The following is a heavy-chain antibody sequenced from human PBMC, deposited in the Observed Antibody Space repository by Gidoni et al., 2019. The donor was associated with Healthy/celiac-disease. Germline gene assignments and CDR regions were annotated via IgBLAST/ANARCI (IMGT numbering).Heavy chain of an antibody. CDR1: GYTFTSYG. D-gene: IGHD3-10*01. J-gene: IGHJ5*02. Sequence: QVQLVQSGAEVKKPGASVKVSCTASGYTFTSYGISWVRQAPGQGLEWMVLISAYNGNTNSAQKFQGRVTMTTDTATSTAYMELRSLRSDDTAVYYCALGAMVRGVITWFDPWGQGTLVTVSS. CDR3: ALGAMVRGVITWFDP. V-gene: IGHV1-18*04. CDR2: ISAYNGNT.